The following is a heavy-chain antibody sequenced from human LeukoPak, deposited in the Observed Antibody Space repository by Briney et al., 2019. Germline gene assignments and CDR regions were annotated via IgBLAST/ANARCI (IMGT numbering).Heavy chain of an antibody. Sequence: SQTLSLTCTVSGGSISSGDYYWSWIRQPPGKGLEWIGYIYYSGSTYYNPSLKSRVTISVDTSKNQFSLKLSSVTAADTAAYYCARLGYCSSTGCYTLQGWFDPWGQGTLVTVSS. J-gene: IGHJ5*02. CDR2: IYYSGST. D-gene: IGHD2-2*02. CDR3: ARLGYCSSTGCYTLQGWFDP. CDR1: GGSISSGDYY. V-gene: IGHV4-30-4*01.